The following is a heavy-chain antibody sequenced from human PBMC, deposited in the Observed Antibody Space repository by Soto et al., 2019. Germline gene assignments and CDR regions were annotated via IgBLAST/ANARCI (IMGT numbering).Heavy chain of an antibody. J-gene: IGHJ5*02. CDR1: GGSFSGYY. D-gene: IGHD6-6*01. CDR3: ARVGSSSSYWFDP. V-gene: IGHV4-34*01. CDR2: INHSGST. Sequence: QVQLQQWGAGLLKPSETLSLTCAVYGGSFSGYYWSWIRQPPGKGLEWIGEINHSGSTNYNPSLNSRVTISVDTSKNQFSLKLSSVTAADTAVYYCARVGSSSSYWFDPWGQGTLVTVSS.